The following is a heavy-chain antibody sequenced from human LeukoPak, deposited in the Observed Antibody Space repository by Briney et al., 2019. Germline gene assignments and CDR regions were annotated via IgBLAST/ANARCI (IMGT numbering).Heavy chain of an antibody. CDR2: ISSIGSTI. J-gene: IGHJ3*02. CDR3: ARDQYDSRSYRGGDAFDI. CDR1: GFTFSDYY. V-gene: IGHV3-11*04. D-gene: IGHD3-22*01. Sequence: GGSLRLSCEASGFTFSDYYMSWIRQAPGKGLEWVSYISSIGSTIYYADSVKGRFTISRDNAKNSLYLQMNSLRAEDTAVYYCARDQYDSRSYRGGDAFDIWGQGTMVTVSS.